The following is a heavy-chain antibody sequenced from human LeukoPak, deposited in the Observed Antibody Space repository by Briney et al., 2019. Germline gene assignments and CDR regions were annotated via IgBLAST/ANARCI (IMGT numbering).Heavy chain of an antibody. V-gene: IGHV1-18*01. D-gene: IGHD2-2*01. Sequence: ASVKVSCKASGYTFTSYGISWVRQAPGQGLEWMGRISAYNGNTNYAQKLQGRVTMTTDTSTSTAYMELRSLRSDDTAVYYCAREAGIVVVPAADYYYGMDIWGQGTTVTVSS. CDR1: GYTFTSYG. CDR3: AREAGIVVVPAADYYYGMDI. J-gene: IGHJ6*02. CDR2: ISAYNGNT.